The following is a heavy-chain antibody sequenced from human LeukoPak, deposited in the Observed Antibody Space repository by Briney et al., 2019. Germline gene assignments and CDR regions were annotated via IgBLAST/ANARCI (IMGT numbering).Heavy chain of an antibody. V-gene: IGHV3-48*02. D-gene: IGHD4-11*01. CDR1: GFAFNTYS. CDR2: ITTSSTTK. Sequence: PGGSLRLSCAASGFAFNTYSMNWVRQAPGKGLQWVSSITTSSTTKYYADSVKGRFTISRDNAKNSLNLQMDSLRDEDTAVYYCVRDAAYSAFNMWGQGTMVTVSS. CDR3: VRDAAYSAFNM. J-gene: IGHJ3*02.